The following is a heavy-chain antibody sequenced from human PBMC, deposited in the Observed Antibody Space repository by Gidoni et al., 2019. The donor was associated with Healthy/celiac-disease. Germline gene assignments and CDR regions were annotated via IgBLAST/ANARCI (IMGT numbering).Heavy chain of an antibody. CDR2: IYSGGST. D-gene: IGHD6-19*01. CDR1: GFTVSSHD. V-gene: IGHV3-66*01. CDR3: ASTVAGFDY. J-gene: IGHJ4*02. Sequence: ELQLVESGGVLVQPGGSMRLSCAASGFTVSSHDMSWVRQAPGKGLECVSVIYSGGSTYYADSVKGRFTISRDNSKNTLYLQMNSLRAEDTAVYYCASTVAGFDYWGQGTLVTVSS.